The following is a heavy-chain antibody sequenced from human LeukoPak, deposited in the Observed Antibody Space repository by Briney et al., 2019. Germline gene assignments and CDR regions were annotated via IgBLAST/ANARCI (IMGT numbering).Heavy chain of an antibody. Sequence: SETLSLTCTVSGASLSTNYWSWIRQPPRRGLEWIGYTSHSGSSSYNPSLKSRVTIPLNTSKNQFSLKLTSLTTADTAVYYCARDVEGSSWLDYWGQGALVTVSS. CDR2: TSHSGSS. V-gene: IGHV4-59*01. J-gene: IGHJ4*02. CDR1: GASLSTNY. D-gene: IGHD6-13*01. CDR3: ARDVEGSSWLDY.